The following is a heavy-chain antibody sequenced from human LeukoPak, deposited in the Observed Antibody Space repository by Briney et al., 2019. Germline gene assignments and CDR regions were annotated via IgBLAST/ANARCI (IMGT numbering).Heavy chain of an antibody. CDR3: AKDRVYCSGGSCYYFDY. D-gene: IGHD2-15*01. J-gene: IGHJ4*02. CDR2: ISYDGSNK. Sequence: GGSLRLSCAASGFTFSSHGMHWVRQAPGKGLEWVAVISYDGSNKYYADSVKGRFTISRDNSKNTLYLQMNSLRAEDTAVYYCAKDRVYCSGGSCYYFDYWGQGTLVTVSS. V-gene: IGHV3-30*18. CDR1: GFTFSSHG.